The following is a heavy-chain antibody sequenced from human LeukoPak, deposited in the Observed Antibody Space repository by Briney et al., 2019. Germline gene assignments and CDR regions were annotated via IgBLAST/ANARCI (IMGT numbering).Heavy chain of an antibody. CDR3: ARFSYDSSGSNYYFDY. CDR1: GGTFSSYA. D-gene: IGHD3-22*01. CDR2: IIPIFGTA. Sequence: SVKVSCKASGGTFSSYAISWVRQAPGQGLEWMGGIIPIFGTANYAQKFQGRVTITTDESTSTAYMELSSVTAADTAVYYCARFSYDSSGSNYYFDYWGQGTLVTVSS. V-gene: IGHV1-69*05. J-gene: IGHJ4*02.